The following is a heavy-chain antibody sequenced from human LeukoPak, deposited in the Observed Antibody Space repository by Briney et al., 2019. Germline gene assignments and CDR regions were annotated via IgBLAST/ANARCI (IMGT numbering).Heavy chain of an antibody. J-gene: IGHJ4*02. D-gene: IGHD5-12*01. CDR2: INPNSGGT. V-gene: IGHV1-2*02. Sequence: ASVKVSCKASGYTFTDYYIHWVRQAPGQGLEWMGWINPNSGGTNYGQEVQGRVTTTLDTSISTAYMELTRLRSDDTAIYYCARVGGGYVYYFDYCGQGTLVTVSS. CDR3: ARVGGGYVYYFDY. CDR1: GYTFTDYY.